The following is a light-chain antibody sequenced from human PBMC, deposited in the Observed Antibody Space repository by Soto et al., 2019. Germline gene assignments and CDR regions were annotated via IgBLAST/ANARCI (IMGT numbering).Light chain of an antibody. CDR1: QSVSKNY. Sequence: EMVLTQSPGSLSLSPGERATLSCRASQSVSKNYLAWYQQKPGQAPRLLIYGTSSRATGIPDRFSGSGSGTDFTLTISRLEPEDFAVYYCQQYGSSPGLFTFGPGTKVEIK. CDR3: QQYGSSPGLFT. V-gene: IGKV3-20*01. J-gene: IGKJ3*01. CDR2: GTS.